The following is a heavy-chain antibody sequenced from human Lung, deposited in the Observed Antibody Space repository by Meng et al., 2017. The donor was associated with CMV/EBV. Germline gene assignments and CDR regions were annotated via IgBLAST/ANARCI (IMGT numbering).Heavy chain of an antibody. V-gene: IGHV3-7*01. CDR3: ARPIEGIRETLDY. J-gene: IGHJ4*02. CDR1: GFTVTRNW. CDR2: INEDGTDK. Sequence: SXAASGFTVTRNWMTWVRQAPGKGLEWGANINEDGTDKNYLDSVKGRFTISSDNVKKSVYLQMNTLGGEDTAVYYCARPIEGIRETLDYWGQGTLVTVSS. D-gene: IGHD3-10*01.